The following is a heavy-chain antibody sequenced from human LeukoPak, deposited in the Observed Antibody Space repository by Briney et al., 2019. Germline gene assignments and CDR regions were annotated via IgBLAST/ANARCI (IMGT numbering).Heavy chain of an antibody. J-gene: IGHJ3*02. V-gene: IGHV1-2*02. Sequence: GASVKVSCKASGYTFTGYYMHWVRQAPGQGLEWMGWINPNSGGINYAQKFQGRVTMTRDTSISTAYMELSRLRSDDTAVYYCARGINYYDSRPWVGFDIWGQGTMVTVSS. CDR3: ARGINYYDSRPWVGFDI. CDR1: GYTFTGYY. CDR2: INPNSGGI. D-gene: IGHD3-22*01.